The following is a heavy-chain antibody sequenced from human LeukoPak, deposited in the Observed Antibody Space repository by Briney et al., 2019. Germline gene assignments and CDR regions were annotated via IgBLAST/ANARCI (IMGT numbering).Heavy chain of an antibody. V-gene: IGHV3-23*01. Sequence: GGSLRLSCAASGFTFSSYAMSWVRQAPGKGLEWVSAISGSGGSTYYADSVKGRFTISRDNSKNTLYLQMNSLRAEDTAVYYCAKDPGDIVVVVAAPGRNWFDPWGQGTLVTVSS. J-gene: IGHJ5*02. CDR3: AKDPGDIVVVVAAPGRNWFDP. D-gene: IGHD2-15*01. CDR1: GFTFSSYA. CDR2: ISGSGGST.